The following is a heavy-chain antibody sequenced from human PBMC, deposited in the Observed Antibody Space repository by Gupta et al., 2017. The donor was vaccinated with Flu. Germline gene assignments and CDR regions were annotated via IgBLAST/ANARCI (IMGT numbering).Heavy chain of an antibody. J-gene: IGHJ3*02. V-gene: IGHV3-11*05. CDR2: ISSSSSYT. CDR3: AREYCSGGSCSAYDAFDI. CDR1: GFTFSDYY. D-gene: IGHD2-15*01. Sequence: QVQLVESGGGLVKPGGSLRLSCAASGFTFSDYYMSWIRQTPGKGLEWVSYISSSSSYTNYADSVKGRFTISRDNAKNSLYLQMNSLRAEDTAVYYCAREYCSGGSCSAYDAFDIWGQGTMVTVSS.